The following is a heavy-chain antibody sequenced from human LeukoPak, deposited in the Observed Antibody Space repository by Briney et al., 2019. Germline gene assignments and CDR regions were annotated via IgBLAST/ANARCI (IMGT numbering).Heavy chain of an antibody. CDR2: VYYIGTT. CDR1: GGSVSSPDSY. V-gene: IGHV4-61*03. D-gene: IGHD6-6*01. J-gene: IGHJ5*02. Sequence: SETLSLTCTVSGGSVSSPDSYWNWLRQPPGKGLEWIGNVYYIGTTSYNSSLKSRVTISVDTSKNHFSLEVTSVTAADTAVYFCARNTSSSPWFDPWGQGTLVTVSS. CDR3: ARNTSSSPWFDP.